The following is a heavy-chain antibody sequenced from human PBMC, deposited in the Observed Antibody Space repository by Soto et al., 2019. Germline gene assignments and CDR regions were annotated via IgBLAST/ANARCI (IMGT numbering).Heavy chain of an antibody. CDR2: ISYDGSNK. CDR1: GFTFSSYA. V-gene: IGHV3-30-3*01. J-gene: IGHJ6*01. CDR3: AREGSGWYYYYYGMDV. D-gene: IGHD6-19*01. Sequence: QVQLVESGGGVVQPGRSLRLSCAASGFTFSSYAMHWVRQAPGKGLEWVAVISYDGSNKYYADSVKGRFTISRDNSKNTLYLQMNSLRAEDTAVYYCAREGSGWYYYYYGMDVW.